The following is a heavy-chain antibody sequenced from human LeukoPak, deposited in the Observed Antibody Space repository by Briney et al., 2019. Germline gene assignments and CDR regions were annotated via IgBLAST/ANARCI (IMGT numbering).Heavy chain of an antibody. CDR1: GYTFIDFR. V-gene: IGHV1-69-2*01. CDR3: TTANRFTYWFDP. Sequence: ASVKVSCKASGYTFIDFRMHWVQQAPGRGLEWVGRVDPKDGETMYAERFEGRVTMTAVTSTDTAYMELSGLTSDDTAVYYCTTANRFTYWFDPWGQGTLVTVSS. CDR2: VDPKDGET. J-gene: IGHJ5*02.